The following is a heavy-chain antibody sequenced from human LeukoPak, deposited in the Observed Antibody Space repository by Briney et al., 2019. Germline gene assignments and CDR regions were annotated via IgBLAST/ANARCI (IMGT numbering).Heavy chain of an antibody. D-gene: IGHD2-2*01. CDR3: AKGQPAAILRGYFDY. J-gene: IGHJ4*02. CDR1: GFTFSSYA. CDR2: TSGSGGST. V-gene: IGHV3-23*01. Sequence: GGSLRLSCAASGFTFSSYAMSWVRQAPGKGLEWVSATSGSGGSTYYADSVKGRFTISRDNSKNTLYLQMNSLRAEDTAVYYCAKGQPAAILRGYFDYWGQGTLVTVSS.